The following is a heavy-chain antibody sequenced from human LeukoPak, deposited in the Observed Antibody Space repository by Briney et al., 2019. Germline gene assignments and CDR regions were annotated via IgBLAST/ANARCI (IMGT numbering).Heavy chain of an antibody. CDR3: AREGRVSGYDFDC. J-gene: IGHJ4*02. D-gene: IGHD5-12*01. CDR2: ITYDGGNE. CDR1: GSSFSSFA. Sequence: GGSLRLSCAASGSSFSSFAMHWVRQAPGKGLEWVAVITYDGGNENYADSVKGRFTISRDNAKNTLFLQMNSLRVEDTAVYYCAREGRVSGYDFDCWGQGTLVTVSS. V-gene: IGHV3-30*04.